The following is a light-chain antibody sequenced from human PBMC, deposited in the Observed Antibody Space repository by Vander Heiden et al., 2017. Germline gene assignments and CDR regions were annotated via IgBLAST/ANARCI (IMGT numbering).Light chain of an antibody. J-gene: IGKJ1*01. CDR2: AAS. CDR3: QQYYIYPLA. Sequence: AIRMTQSPSSFSASTGDRVTITCRASHGISSYLALYQQKPVKAPKLLIYAASTLQGGVPSRFSGSGSGTDFTLTISCLQSEDFATYYCQQYYIYPLAFGQGTKVEIK. CDR1: HGISSY. V-gene: IGKV1-8*01.